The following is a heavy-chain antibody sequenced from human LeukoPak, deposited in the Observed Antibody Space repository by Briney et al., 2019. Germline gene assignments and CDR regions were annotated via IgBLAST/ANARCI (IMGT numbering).Heavy chain of an antibody. CDR3: ARGYSYGQLPPFDY. Sequence: GGSLRLSCAASGFTFSSYSMSWVRQAPGEGLEWVSAITGSGGSTYYADSVKDRFTISRDISGTTLYLQMNSLRAEDTAVYYCARGYSYGQLPPFDYWGQGTLVTVSS. V-gene: IGHV3-23*01. J-gene: IGHJ4*02. CDR1: GFTFSSYS. D-gene: IGHD5-18*01. CDR2: ITGSGGST.